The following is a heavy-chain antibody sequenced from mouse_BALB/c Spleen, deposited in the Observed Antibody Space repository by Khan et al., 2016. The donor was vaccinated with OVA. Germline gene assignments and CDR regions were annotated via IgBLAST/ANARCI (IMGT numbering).Heavy chain of an antibody. V-gene: IGHV5-9-3*01. J-gene: IGHJ1*01. D-gene: IGHD1-1*01. Sequence: EVQLVESGGGLVKPGGSLKLSCAASGFTFSGYAMSWVRQTPEKRLEWVATISSGGNYTYYPDSVKGRFTISRDNAKNTLYLQLSSLRSEDTAMYYCARPPITTVVATSYWFFDVWGAGTTVTVSS. CDR1: GFTFSGYA. CDR2: ISSGGNYT. CDR3: ARPPITTVVATSYWFFDV.